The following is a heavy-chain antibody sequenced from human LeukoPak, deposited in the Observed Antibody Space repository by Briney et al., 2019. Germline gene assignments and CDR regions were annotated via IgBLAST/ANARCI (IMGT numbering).Heavy chain of an antibody. D-gene: IGHD1-14*01. V-gene: IGHV5-51*01. CDR2: IYPGDSDT. J-gene: IGHJ4*02. CDR3: ARPENPQV. CDR1: GYSFSTYW. Sequence: GESLKISCKGSGYSFSTYWIAWVRQMPGKGLEWMGIIYPGDSDTRYSPSFQGQVAISADRSISTAYLQWSSLKASDTAMYYCARPENPQVWGQGTLVTVSS.